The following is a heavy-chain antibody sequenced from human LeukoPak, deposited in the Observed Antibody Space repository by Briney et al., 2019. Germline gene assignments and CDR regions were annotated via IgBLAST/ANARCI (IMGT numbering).Heavy chain of an antibody. Sequence: GGSLRLSCAASGFTFSSYAMHWVRQAPGKGLEWVAVIWYDGSNKYYADSVKGRFTISRDNSKNTLYLQMNSLRAEDTAVYYCAKDSPYGDYEGNWFDPWGQGTLVTVSS. V-gene: IGHV3-33*06. D-gene: IGHD4-17*01. CDR1: GFTFSSYA. CDR2: IWYDGSNK. CDR3: AKDSPYGDYEGNWFDP. J-gene: IGHJ5*02.